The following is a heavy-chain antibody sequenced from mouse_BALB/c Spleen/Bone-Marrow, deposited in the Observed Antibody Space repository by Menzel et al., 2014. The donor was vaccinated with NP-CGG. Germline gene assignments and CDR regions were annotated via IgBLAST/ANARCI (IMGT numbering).Heavy chain of an antibody. CDR1: GFTFSDYY. V-gene: IGHV5-12*02. CDR3: ARGLYYRPFAY. J-gene: IGHJ3*01. Sequence: EVNLVESGGGLVQPGGSLKLSCATSGFTFSDYYMYWVRQTPEKRLEWVAYISNGGGSTYYPDTVKGRFTISRDNAKNTLYLQMSRLKSEDTAMYYCARGLYYRPFAYWGQGTLVTVSA. CDR2: ISNGGGST. D-gene: IGHD2-14*01.